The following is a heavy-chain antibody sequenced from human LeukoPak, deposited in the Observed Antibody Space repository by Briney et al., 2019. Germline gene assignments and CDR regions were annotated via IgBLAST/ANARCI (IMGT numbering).Heavy chain of an antibody. Sequence: GESLKISCKGSGYSFSNYWIGWARQMPGKGLEWMGIIYPDNSDTKYSPSFQGQVTISADKSINTAYLQWTSLKASDAALYYCARPHRDYYFYMDVWGKGTAVTVSS. V-gene: IGHV5-51*01. CDR1: GYSFSNYW. J-gene: IGHJ6*03. D-gene: IGHD1-14*01. CDR2: IYPDNSDT. CDR3: ARPHRDYYFYMDV.